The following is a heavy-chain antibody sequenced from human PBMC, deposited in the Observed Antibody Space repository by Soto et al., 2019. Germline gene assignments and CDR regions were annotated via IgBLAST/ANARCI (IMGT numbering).Heavy chain of an antibody. V-gene: IGHV2-5*02. CDR3: AHSPRITMYEY. CDR2: IYWDDDK. J-gene: IGHJ4*02. D-gene: IGHD3-10*02. Sequence: QITLKESGPTLVKPTQTLPLTCTFSGFSLSTNGVGVGWIRQPPGKALEWLALIYWDDDKRYSPSLNSRLTITKDTAKHRVVLTMTNMDPVDTATYYCAHSPRITMYEYLGQGTLVTVSS. CDR1: GFSLSTNGVG.